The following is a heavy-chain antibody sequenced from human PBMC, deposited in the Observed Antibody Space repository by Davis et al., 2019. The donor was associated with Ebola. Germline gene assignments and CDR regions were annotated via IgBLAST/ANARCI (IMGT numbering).Heavy chain of an antibody. Sequence: SETLSLTCTVSGGSISSYYWSWIRQPPGKGLEWIGYIYYSGSTNYNPSLKSRVTISVDTSKNQFSLKLSSVTAADTAVYYCARAPAGPYYYDSSGYYWRSYYFDYWGQGTLVTVSS. CDR1: GGSISSYY. V-gene: IGHV4-59*01. CDR3: ARAPAGPYYYDSSGYYWRSYYFDY. CDR2: IYYSGST. D-gene: IGHD3-22*01. J-gene: IGHJ4*02.